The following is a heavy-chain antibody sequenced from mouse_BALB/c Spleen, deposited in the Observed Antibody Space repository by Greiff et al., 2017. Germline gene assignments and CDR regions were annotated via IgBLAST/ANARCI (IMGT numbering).Heavy chain of an antibody. CDR2: ISNGGGST. Sequence: EVKLMESGGGLVQPGGSLKLSCAASGFTFSSYTMSWVRQTPEKRLEWVAYISNGGGSTYYPDSVKGRFTISRDNARNILYLQMSSLRSEDTAMYYCARDRYGYAMDYWGQGTSVTVSS. V-gene: IGHV5-12-2*01. J-gene: IGHJ4*01. CDR1: GFTFSSYT. CDR3: ARDRYGYAMDY. D-gene: IGHD2-14*01.